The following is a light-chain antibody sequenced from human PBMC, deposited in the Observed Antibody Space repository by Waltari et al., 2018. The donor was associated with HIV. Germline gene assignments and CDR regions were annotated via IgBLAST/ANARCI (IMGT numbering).Light chain of an antibody. J-gene: IGLJ1*01. CDR1: FPNIGANT. CDR3: SAWDDSLRATV. CDR2: GHN. Sequence: QSVMSHPPSASGTPGQKVTISCSGSFPNIGANTVNWYQQIPGTAPRLLIYGHNQRPSGVPDRFSGSRSGTSASLTIRGLQSEDEADYYCSAWDDSLRATVFGTGTRVTVL. V-gene: IGLV1-44*01.